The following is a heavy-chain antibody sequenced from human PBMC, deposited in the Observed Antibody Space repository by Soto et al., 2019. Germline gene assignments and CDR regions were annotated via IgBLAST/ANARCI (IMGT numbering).Heavy chain of an antibody. Sequence: GGSLRLSCAASGFTFSNYAMHRVRQAPGKGLEWVAAISYDGSHKYYAESVKGRFTISRDNSKDTLYLQMNSLRTDDTALFYCARYRTLNYGHFAYWCQAPLVTVS. CDR1: GFTFSNYA. V-gene: IGHV3-30-3*01. CDR3: ARYRTLNYGHFAY. CDR2: ISYDGSHK. D-gene: IGHD4-17*01. J-gene: IGHJ4*02.